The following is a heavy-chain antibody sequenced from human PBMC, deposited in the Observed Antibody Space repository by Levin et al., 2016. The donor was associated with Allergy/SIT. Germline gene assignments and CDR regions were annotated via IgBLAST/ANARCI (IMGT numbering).Heavy chain of an antibody. CDR1: GDSISIYY. D-gene: IGHD6-19*01. J-gene: IGHJ4*02. V-gene: IGHV4-59*13. CDR2: IYYSGST. CDR3: ARDLSVAAVALGY. Sequence: SETLSLTCTVSGDSISIYYWSWIRQPPGKGLEWIGYIYYSGSTNYNPSLKSRVTISVDTSKNQFSLKLSSVTAADTAVYYCARDLSVAAVALGYWGPGLLVTVSS.